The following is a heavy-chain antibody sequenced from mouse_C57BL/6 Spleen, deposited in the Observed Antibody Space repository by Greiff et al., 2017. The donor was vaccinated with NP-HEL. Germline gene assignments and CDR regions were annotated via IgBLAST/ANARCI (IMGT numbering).Heavy chain of an antibody. CDR1: GFTFTDYY. D-gene: IGHD1-1*01. J-gene: IGHJ1*03. Sequence: DVHLVESGGGLVQPGGSLSLSCAASGFTFTDYYMSWVRQPPGKALEWLGFIRNKANGYTTEYSASVKGRFTISRDNSQSILYLQMNALRAEDSATYYCARNYGTPYWYFDVWGTGTTVTVSS. CDR3: ARNYGTPYWYFDV. CDR2: IRNKANGYTT. V-gene: IGHV7-3*01.